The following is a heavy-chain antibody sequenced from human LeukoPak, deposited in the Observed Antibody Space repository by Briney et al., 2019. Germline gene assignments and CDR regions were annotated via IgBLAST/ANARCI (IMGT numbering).Heavy chain of an antibody. Sequence: GGSLRLSCAGSGFTFDDYGMSWVRQASGKGLEWVSGINWNGGSTGYADSVKGRFTISRDNAKNSLYLQMNSLRAEDTALYYCARRDSRLNGAFDIWGQGTMVTVSS. CDR3: ARRDSRLNGAFDI. J-gene: IGHJ3*02. CDR2: INWNGGST. V-gene: IGHV3-20*04. D-gene: IGHD3-22*01. CDR1: GFTFDDYG.